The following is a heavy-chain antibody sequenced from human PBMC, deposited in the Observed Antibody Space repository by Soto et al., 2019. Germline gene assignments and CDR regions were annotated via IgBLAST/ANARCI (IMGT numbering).Heavy chain of an antibody. CDR3: ARGDKGGFDL. CDR2: IHSDGSST. CDR1: GFTFNYYW. V-gene: IGHV3-74*01. D-gene: IGHD2-21*02. Sequence: EVQLVESEGGLVQRGGSLRLSCAASGFTFNYYWRHWVRQAPGQGLVWVSHIHSDGSSTTYADSVKGRFTISRDNAKNTLYLQMNSVRAEDTAVYYCARGDKGGFDLWGQGTTVTVSS. J-gene: IGHJ3*01.